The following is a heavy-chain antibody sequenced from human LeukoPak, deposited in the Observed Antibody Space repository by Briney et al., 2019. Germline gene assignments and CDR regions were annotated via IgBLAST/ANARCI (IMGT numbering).Heavy chain of an antibody. Sequence: SETLSLTCTVSGYSISSGYYWGWIRQSPGKGLEWIGSIYHSGSTYYNPSLKSRVTISVDTSKNQFSLKLSSVTAADTAVYYCARGIDNWFDPWGQGTLVTVSS. V-gene: IGHV4-38-2*02. CDR3: ARGIDNWFDP. CDR2: IYHSGST. CDR1: GYSISSGYY. J-gene: IGHJ5*02.